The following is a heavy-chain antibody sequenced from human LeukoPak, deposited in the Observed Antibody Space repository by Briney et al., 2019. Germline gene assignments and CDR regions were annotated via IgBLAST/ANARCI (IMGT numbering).Heavy chain of an antibody. D-gene: IGHD6-13*01. CDR3: AKVGDSWDFDY. V-gene: IGHV3-74*01. Sequence: GGSLRLSCGASGFTFSSYWMHWVRQAPGKGLVWVSRINNDGSSTSYADSVQGRFTISRDNAKNTLYLQMNSLRAEDTAVYYCAKVGDSWDFDYWGQGALVTVSS. J-gene: IGHJ4*02. CDR1: GFTFSSYW. CDR2: INNDGSST.